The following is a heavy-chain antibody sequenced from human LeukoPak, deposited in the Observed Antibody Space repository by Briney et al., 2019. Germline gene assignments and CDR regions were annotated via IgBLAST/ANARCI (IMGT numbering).Heavy chain of an antibody. CDR3: AKVYRDNGDYFAFNV. CDR1: GLMFSSYA. V-gene: IGHV3-23*01. J-gene: IGHJ3*01. D-gene: IGHD4-17*01. CDR2: ISGSGGST. Sequence: GGSLRLSCAASGLMFSSYAMSWVRQAPGKGREWVSAISGSGGSTYYADSVKGRFTISRDNSRNTLYLQMSSLRAEDTAVYYCAKVYRDNGDYFAFNVWGQGSMVTVSS.